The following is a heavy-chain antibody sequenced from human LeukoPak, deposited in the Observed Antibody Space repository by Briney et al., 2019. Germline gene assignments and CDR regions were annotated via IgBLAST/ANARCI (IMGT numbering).Heavy chain of an antibody. CDR2: ISGSGGST. Sequence: PGGSLRLSCAASGFTFSSYAMSWVRQAPGKGLEWVSAISGSGGSTYYADSVKGRFTISRDNSKNTLYLQMNSLRAEDTAVYYCAKDRISGYCRVGIFDYWGQGTLVTVSS. D-gene: IGHD3-22*01. V-gene: IGHV3-23*01. CDR1: GFTFSSYA. CDR3: AKDRISGYCRVGIFDY. J-gene: IGHJ4*02.